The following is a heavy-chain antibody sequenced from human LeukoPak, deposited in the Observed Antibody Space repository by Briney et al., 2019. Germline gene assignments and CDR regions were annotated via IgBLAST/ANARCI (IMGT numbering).Heavy chain of an antibody. CDR1: GYSFTNYW. CDR3: ARTQESTGGAFDY. D-gene: IGHD4-17*01. Sequence: GESLKISCEGLGYSFTNYWIAWVRQMPGKGLEWMGIIYPGDSDTRFSPSLQGQVTISADKSINTAYLQWSSLKASDTATYYCARTQESTGGAFDYWGQGSLVTVSS. CDR2: IYPGDSDT. J-gene: IGHJ4*02. V-gene: IGHV5-51*01.